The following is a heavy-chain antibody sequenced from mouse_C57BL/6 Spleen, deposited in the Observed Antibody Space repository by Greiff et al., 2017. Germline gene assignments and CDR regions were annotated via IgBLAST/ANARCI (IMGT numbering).Heavy chain of an antibody. J-gene: IGHJ3*01. CDR3: TRGDYYGSLAWFAY. D-gene: IGHD1-1*01. V-gene: IGHV1-15*01. CDR1: GYTFTDYE. Sequence: QVQLQQSGAELVRPGASVTLSCKASGYTFTDYEMHWVKQTPVHGLEWIGAIDPETGGTAYNQKFKGKAILTADKSSSTAYMELRSLTSEDSAVYYCTRGDYYGSLAWFAYWGQGTLVTVSA. CDR2: IDPETGGT.